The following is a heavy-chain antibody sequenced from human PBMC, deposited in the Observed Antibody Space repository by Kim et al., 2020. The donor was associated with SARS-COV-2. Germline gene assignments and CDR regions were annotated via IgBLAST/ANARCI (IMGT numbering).Heavy chain of an antibody. Sequence: TYYNPSLKSRVTISVDTSKSQFSLKLSSVTAADTAVYYCARVWNYPGMDVWGQGTTVTVSS. D-gene: IGHD1-1*01. V-gene: IGHV4-39*01. J-gene: IGHJ6*02. CDR2: T. CDR3: ARVWNYPGMDV.